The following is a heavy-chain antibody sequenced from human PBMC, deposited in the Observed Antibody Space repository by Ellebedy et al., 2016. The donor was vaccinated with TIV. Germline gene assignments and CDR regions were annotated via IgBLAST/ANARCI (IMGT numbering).Heavy chain of an antibody. V-gene: IGHV3-74*01. CDR1: GFTFSSYW. Sequence: GESLKISCAASGFTFSSYWMHWVRQAPGKGPVWVSRINSDGNSTIYADSVKGRFTISRDNAKNTLYVQMNSLRAEDTAVYYCASDGIVGGPTEYYFDSWGQGTLVTVSS. CDR2: INSDGNST. CDR3: ASDGIVGGPTEYYFDS. J-gene: IGHJ4*02. D-gene: IGHD1-26*01.